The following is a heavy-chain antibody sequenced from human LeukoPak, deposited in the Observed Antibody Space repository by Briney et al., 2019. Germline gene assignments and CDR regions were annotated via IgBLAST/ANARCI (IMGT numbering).Heavy chain of an antibody. Sequence: GGSLRLSCAASGFTFSSYAMSWVRQAPGKGLEWVSAISGSGGSTYYADSVKGRFTISRDNSKNTLYLQMNSLRAEDAAVYYCAKEGVTTIGVATSLYFFDYWGQGTLVTVSS. D-gene: IGHD6-19*01. CDR3: AKEGVTTIGVATSLYFFDY. V-gene: IGHV3-23*01. CDR1: GFTFSSYA. J-gene: IGHJ4*02. CDR2: ISGSGGST.